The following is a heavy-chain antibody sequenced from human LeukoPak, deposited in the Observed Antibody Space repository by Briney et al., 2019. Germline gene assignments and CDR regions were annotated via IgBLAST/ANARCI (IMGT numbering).Heavy chain of an antibody. Sequence: PGGSLRLSCAASGFTFSSYAMSWVRQAPGKGLKWVSAISGSGGSTYYADSVKGRFTISRDNSKNTLYLQMNSLRAEDTAVYYCAKDPYYYDSSGYYYPTFFDYWGQGTLVTVSS. CDR2: ISGSGGST. CDR1: GFTFSSYA. J-gene: IGHJ4*02. D-gene: IGHD3-22*01. V-gene: IGHV3-23*01. CDR3: AKDPYYYDSSGYYYPTFFDY.